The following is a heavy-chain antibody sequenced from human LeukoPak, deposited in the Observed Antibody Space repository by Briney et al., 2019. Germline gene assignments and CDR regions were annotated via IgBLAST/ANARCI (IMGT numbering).Heavy chain of an antibody. CDR2: ISSSGAYT. CDR3: ARRFDL. V-gene: IGHV3-11*06. J-gene: IGHJ5*02. Sequence: GGSLRLSCAASGFSLSDHYMSWIRQAPGKGLEWISSISSSGAYTDYADSVKGRFSFSRDNAKSSLYLQMNSLRAEDTAVYYCARRFDLWGQGTLVTVSS. CDR1: GFSLSDHY.